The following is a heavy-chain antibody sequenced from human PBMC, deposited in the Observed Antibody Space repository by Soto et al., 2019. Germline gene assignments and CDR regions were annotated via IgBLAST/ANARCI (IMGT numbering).Heavy chain of an antibody. D-gene: IGHD6-6*01. J-gene: IGHJ6*02. CDR3: ARESIGMDV. Sequence: QVQLVESGGGVVQPGRSLRLSCAASGFTFSSYGMHWVRQAPGKGLEWVAVIWYDGSNKYYADSVKGRFTISRDNSKNTLYLQMNSLRAEDTAVYYCARESIGMDVWGQGTTVTVSS. CDR2: IWYDGSNK. CDR1: GFTFSSYG. V-gene: IGHV3-33*01.